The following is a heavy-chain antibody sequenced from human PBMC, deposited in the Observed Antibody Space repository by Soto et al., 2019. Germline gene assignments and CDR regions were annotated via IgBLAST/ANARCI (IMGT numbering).Heavy chain of an antibody. V-gene: IGHV3-48*01. CDR1: GFTFSSYS. D-gene: IGHD6-13*01. CDR2: ISSSSSTI. Sequence: EVQLVESGGGLVQPGGSLRLSCAASGFTFSSYSMNWVRQAPGKGLEWVSYISSSSSTIYYADSVKGRFTISRDNAKNSLYLQMNSRRAEDTAVYYCARTPHSSSWLDYYYYYMDVWGKGTTVTVSS. CDR3: ARTPHSSSWLDYYYYYMDV. J-gene: IGHJ6*03.